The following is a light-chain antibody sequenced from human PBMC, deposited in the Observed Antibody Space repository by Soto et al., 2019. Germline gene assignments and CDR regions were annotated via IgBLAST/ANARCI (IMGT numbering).Light chain of an antibody. CDR1: QSVGTY. V-gene: IGKV3-11*01. CDR2: DAS. J-gene: IGKJ1*01. CDR3: QHRSNWPSWT. Sequence: ENVLTQSPGTLSLSPGERATLSCRASQSVGTYLAWHQQKPGQAPRLLIFDASKRATGIPARFSGSGSGTHLTLTISSLETEDLAVYYCQHRSNWPSWTFGAGTKVEIK.